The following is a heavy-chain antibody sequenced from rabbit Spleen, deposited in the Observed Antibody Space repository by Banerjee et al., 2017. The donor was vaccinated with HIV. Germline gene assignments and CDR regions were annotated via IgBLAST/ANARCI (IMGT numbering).Heavy chain of an antibody. D-gene: IGHD1-1*01. CDR3: AMRPDTIKSIL. V-gene: IGHV1S45*01. CDR2: INTATAKA. J-gene: IGHJ4*01. Sequence: QEQLEESGGGLVKPEGSLTLTCKASGFSFSDRDVMCWVRQAPGKGLEWIACINTATAKAVYASWAKGPFTISKTSSTTVTLQMTSLTAADTATYFCAMRPDTIKSILWGQGTLVTVS. CDR1: GFSFSDRDV.